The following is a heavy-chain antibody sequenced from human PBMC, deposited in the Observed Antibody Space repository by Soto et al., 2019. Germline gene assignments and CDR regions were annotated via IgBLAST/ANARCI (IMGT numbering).Heavy chain of an antibody. CDR3: AREGYDSSGYYFDY. J-gene: IGHJ4*02. Sequence: HPGGSLRLSCAASGFTFSSYAMHWVRQAPGKGLEWVAVISYDGSNKYYADSVKGRFTISRDNSKNTLYLQMNSLRAEDTAVYYCAREGYDSSGYYFDYWGQGTLVTVSS. D-gene: IGHD3-22*01. CDR1: GFTFSSYA. V-gene: IGHV3-30-3*01. CDR2: ISYDGSNK.